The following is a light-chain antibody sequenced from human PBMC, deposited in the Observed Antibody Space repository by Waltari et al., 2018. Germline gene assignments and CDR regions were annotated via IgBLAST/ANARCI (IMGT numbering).Light chain of an antibody. J-gene: IGLJ1*01. Sequence: QSALTQPPSVSGSPGQSVTISCTGTSSDVGGYNFVSWYQQHPGNSPKLLIYDVSKRPSWVPNRFSGSKSGNTASLTISGLQAEDEADYYCSSYTSTSTRVFGTGTKLTVL. CDR3: SSYTSTSTRV. V-gene: IGLV2-14*03. CDR2: DVS. CDR1: SSDVGGYNF.